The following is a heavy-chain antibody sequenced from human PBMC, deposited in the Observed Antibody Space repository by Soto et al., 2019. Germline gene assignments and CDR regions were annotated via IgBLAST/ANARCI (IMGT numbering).Heavy chain of an antibody. J-gene: IGHJ4*02. CDR3: ARGLGFPLDY. CDR1: GGSVSSGSYY. CDR2: IYYSGST. D-gene: IGHD6-19*01. V-gene: IGHV4-61*01. Sequence: SETLSLTCTVSGGSVSSGSYYWSWIRQPPGKGLEWIGYIYYSGSTNYNPSLKSRVTISVDTSKNQISLKLSSVTAADTAVYYCARGLGFPLDYWGQGTLVTVPS.